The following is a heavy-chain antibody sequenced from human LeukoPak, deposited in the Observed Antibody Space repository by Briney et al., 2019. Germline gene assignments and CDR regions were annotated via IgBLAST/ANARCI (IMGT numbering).Heavy chain of an antibody. J-gene: IGHJ4*02. CDR3: ARVSRRASSSRDDY. CDR1: GGSFSGYY. CDR2: INHSGST. V-gene: IGHV4-34*01. Sequence: SETLSLTCAVYGGSFSGYYWSWIRQPPGKGLEWIGEINHSGSTNYNPSLKSRVTISVDTSKNQFSLKLSSVTAADTAVYYCARVSRRASSSRDDYWGQGTLVTVSS. D-gene: IGHD6-6*01.